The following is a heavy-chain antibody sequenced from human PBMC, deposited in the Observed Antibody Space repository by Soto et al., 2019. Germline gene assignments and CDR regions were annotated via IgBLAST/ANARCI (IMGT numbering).Heavy chain of an antibody. CDR2: IWYDGSNK. CDR1: GFTFSSYG. V-gene: IGHV3-33*01. D-gene: IGHD6-19*01. Sequence: PGGSLRLSCAASGFTFSSYGMHWVRQAPGKGLEWVAVIWYDGSNKYYADSVKGRFTISRDNSKNTLYLQMNSLRAEDTAVYYCARERIAVTGTWWFDPWGQGTLVTVSS. CDR3: ARERIAVTGTWWFDP. J-gene: IGHJ5*02.